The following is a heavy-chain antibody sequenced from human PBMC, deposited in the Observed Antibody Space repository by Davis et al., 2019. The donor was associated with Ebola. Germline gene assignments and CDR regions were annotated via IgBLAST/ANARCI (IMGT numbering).Heavy chain of an antibody. J-gene: IGHJ4*02. CDR1: GFTYTNHA. CDR3: ARSRFLEWLYLDY. CDR2: ISYDGSNK. D-gene: IGHD3-3*01. Sequence: GGSLRLSCAASGFTYTNHAMSWVRQAPGKGLEWVAVISYDGSNKYYADSVKGRFTISRDNSKNTLYLQMNSLRAEDTAVYYCARSRFLEWLYLDYWGQGTLVTVSS. V-gene: IGHV3-30-3*01.